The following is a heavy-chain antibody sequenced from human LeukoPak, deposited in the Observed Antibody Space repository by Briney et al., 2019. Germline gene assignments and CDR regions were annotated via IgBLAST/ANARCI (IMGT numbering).Heavy chain of an antibody. CDR2: FGPEDGET. CDR1: GYTLTELS. V-gene: IGHV1-24*01. D-gene: IGHD2-2*01. J-gene: IGHJ4*02. CDR3: ATDLGCSSTSCSDY. Sequence: ASVKVSCKVSGYTLTELSMHWVLQAPGNGLEWMGGFGPEDGETIYAQKFQGRVNMPEDTSTDTAYMELSSLRSEDTAVYYCATDLGCSSTSCSDYWGQGTLVTVSS.